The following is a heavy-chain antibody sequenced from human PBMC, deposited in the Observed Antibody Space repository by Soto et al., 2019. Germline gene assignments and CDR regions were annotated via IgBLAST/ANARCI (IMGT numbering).Heavy chain of an antibody. J-gene: IGHJ4*02. CDR2: INPGGGRT. CDR3: ASGPSCSGDSYLFDF. V-gene: IGHV1-46*01. CDR1: GYTFTSYY. Sequence: QVQLLQSGAEVTKPGASVNVSCKASGYTFTSYYFQWVIKAPGQGLEWVAMINPGGGRTNYAQLFQGRFTLTRDTSTGTVAMALSSLTSDDTAVYYCASGPSCSGDSYLFDFMSQGTLVTVAS. D-gene: IGHD2-21*02.